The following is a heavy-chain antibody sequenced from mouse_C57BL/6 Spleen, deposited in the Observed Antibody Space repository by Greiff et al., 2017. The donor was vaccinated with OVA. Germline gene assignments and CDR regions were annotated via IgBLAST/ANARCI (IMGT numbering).Heavy chain of an antibody. D-gene: IGHD2-2*01. CDR3: AREGSTMVTTDWYFDV. J-gene: IGHJ1*03. V-gene: IGHV1-52*01. Sequence: QVQLQQPGAELVRPGSSVKLSCKASGYTFTSYWMHWVKQRPIQGLEWIGNIDPSDSETHYNQKFKDKATLTVDKSSSTAYMQLSSLTSEDSAVYYCAREGSTMVTTDWYFDVWGTGTTVTVSS. CDR2: IDPSDSET. CDR1: GYTFTSYW.